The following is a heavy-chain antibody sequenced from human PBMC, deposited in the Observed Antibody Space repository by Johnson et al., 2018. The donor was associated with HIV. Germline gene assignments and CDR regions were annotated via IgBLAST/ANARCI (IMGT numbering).Heavy chain of an antibody. J-gene: IGHJ3*02. V-gene: IGHV3-30*04. CDR1: GFTFSSYA. CDR2: ISYDGSNK. CDR3: ASQPGDAFDI. Sequence: VQLVESGGGVVQPGRSLRLSCAASGFTFSSYAMHWVRQAPGKGLVWVAVISYDGSNKYYADSVKGRFTISRDNSKNTLYLQMNSLRAEDTAVYYCASQPGDAFDIWGQGTMVTVSS.